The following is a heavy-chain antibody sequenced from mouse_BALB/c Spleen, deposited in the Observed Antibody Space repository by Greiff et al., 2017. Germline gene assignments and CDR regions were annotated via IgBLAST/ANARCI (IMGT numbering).Heavy chain of an antibody. CDR1: GYAFTNYL. D-gene: IGHD2-3*01. CDR3: ARDYDGYPFDY. Sequence: QVQLKESGAELVRPGTSVKVSCKASGYAFTNYLIEWVKQRPGQGLEWIGVINPGSGGTNYNEKFKGKATLTADKSSSTAYMQLSSLTSDDSAVYFCARDYDGYPFDYWGQGTTLTVSS. J-gene: IGHJ2*01. CDR2: INPGSGGT. V-gene: IGHV1-54*01.